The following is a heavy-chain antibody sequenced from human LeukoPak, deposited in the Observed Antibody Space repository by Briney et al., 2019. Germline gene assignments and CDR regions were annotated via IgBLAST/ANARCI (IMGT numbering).Heavy chain of an antibody. CDR2: MSWNSGSI. Sequence: PGRSLTLSCAASGFTFDDYAMHWVRHAPGKGLEWVSGMSWNSGSIGYADSVKGRFTISRDNAKNSLYLQMNSLRAEDMALYYCAKAGQYSGYEYVGPYFDYWGQGTLVTVSS. CDR3: AKAGQYSGYEYVGPYFDY. J-gene: IGHJ4*02. V-gene: IGHV3-9*03. D-gene: IGHD5-12*01. CDR1: GFTFDDYA.